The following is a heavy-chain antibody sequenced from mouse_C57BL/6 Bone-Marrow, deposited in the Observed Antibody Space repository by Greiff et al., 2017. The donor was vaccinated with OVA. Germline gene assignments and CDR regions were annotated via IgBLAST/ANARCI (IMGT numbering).Heavy chain of an antibody. Sequence: EVKLMESGGGLVQPGGSLKLSCAASGFTFSDYGMHWVRQAPEKGLEWVAYISSGSSTIYYADTVKGRFTISRDNAKNTLFLQMTSLRSEDTAMYYCARSDYDYFDYWGQGTTLTVSS. CDR3: ARSDYDYFDY. V-gene: IGHV5-17*01. D-gene: IGHD2-4*01. CDR2: ISSGSSTI. J-gene: IGHJ2*01. CDR1: GFTFSDYG.